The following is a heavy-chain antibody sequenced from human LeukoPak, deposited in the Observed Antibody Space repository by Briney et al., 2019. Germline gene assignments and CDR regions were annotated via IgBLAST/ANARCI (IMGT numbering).Heavy chain of an antibody. Sequence: GGSLRLSCAASGFTFDDYAMHWVRQAPGKGLEWVSGISWNSGSIGYADSVKGRFTISRDNAKNSLYPQMNSLRAEDTALYYCAKRGGSGRYYFDYWGQGTLVTVSS. D-gene: IGHD5-12*01. CDR3: AKRGGSGRYYFDY. CDR2: ISWNSGSI. V-gene: IGHV3-9*01. J-gene: IGHJ4*02. CDR1: GFTFDDYA.